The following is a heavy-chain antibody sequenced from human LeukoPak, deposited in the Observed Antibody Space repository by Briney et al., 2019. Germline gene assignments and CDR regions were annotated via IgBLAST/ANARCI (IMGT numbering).Heavy chain of an antibody. J-gene: IGHJ1*01. CDR3: ARDTSA. D-gene: IGHD2-2*01. Sequence: GGSLRLSCAASGFTFSSYSMNWVRQAPGKGLEWVSYISSSSTIYYADSVKGRFTISRDNAENSLYLQMNSMRAQDTAVYYCARDTSAWGXRTXVTAPS. CDR1: GFTFSSYS. CDR2: ISSSSTI. V-gene: IGHV3-48*04.